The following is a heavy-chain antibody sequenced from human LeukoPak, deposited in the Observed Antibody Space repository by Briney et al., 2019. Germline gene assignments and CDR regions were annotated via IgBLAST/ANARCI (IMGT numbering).Heavy chain of an antibody. CDR1: GGSFSSYY. CDR2: IYYSGST. V-gene: IGHV4-39*07. D-gene: IGHD1-7*01. J-gene: IGHJ4*02. Sequence: SETLSLTCAVYGGSFSSYYWGWIRQPPGKGLEWIGSIYYSGSTYCNPSLKSRVTISVDTSKNQFSLKLSPVTAADTAVYYCARDSLELEFSGASVVVYWGQGTLVTVSS. CDR3: ARDSLELEFSGASVVVY.